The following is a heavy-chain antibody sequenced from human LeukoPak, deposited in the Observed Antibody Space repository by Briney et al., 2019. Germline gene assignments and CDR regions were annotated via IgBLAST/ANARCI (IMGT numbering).Heavy chain of an antibody. Sequence: GGSLRLSCEASGFTFSDYYMSWIRQAPGKGLEGVSYISSRGSTIYYADSVKGGFTISRDNAKNSLYLQMNSLRAEDTAVYYCARGLISRWELRLAANDAFDIWGQGTMVTASS. J-gene: IGHJ3*02. CDR3: ARGLISRWELRLAANDAFDI. D-gene: IGHD1-26*01. CDR1: GFTFSDYY. CDR2: ISSRGSTI. V-gene: IGHV3-11*01.